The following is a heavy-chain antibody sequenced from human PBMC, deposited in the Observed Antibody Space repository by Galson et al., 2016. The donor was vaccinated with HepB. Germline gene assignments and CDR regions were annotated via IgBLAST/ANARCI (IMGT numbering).Heavy chain of an antibody. D-gene: IGHD3-3*01. CDR2: LSSSSSSI. CDR3: ARASDFWSGSYHFDP. Sequence: SLRLSCAASGFTFSNYAMNWVRQAPGKGLEWVSSLSSSSSSIHYADSVKGRFTISRDNARNSLYLQMSSLRAEDTAVYYCARASDFWSGSYHFDPWGQGTLVTVSS. CDR1: GFTFSNYA. J-gene: IGHJ5*02. V-gene: IGHV3-21*01.